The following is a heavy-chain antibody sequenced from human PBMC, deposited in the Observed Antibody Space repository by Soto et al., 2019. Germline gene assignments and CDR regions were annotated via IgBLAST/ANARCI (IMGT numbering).Heavy chain of an antibody. D-gene: IGHD2-21*02. CDR3: AKQNGYGGNSELEY. Sequence: EVQLLESGGGLVQPGGSLRLSCAASGFTFSSYAMSWVRQAPGKGLEWVSAISGSGGSTYYADSVKGRFTISRDNSKNTLYLQMNSLRAKDTAVYYCAKQNGYGGNSELEYWGQGTLVTVSS. V-gene: IGHV3-23*01. J-gene: IGHJ4*02. CDR2: ISGSGGST. CDR1: GFTFSSYA.